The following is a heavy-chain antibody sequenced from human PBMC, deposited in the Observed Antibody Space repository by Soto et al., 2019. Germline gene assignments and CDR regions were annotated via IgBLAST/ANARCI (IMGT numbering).Heavy chain of an antibody. CDR1: GFTFSSYA. Sequence: GGSLRLSCASSGFTFSSYAMSLVRQAPGKGLEWVSAISGSGGSTYYADSVKGRFTISRDNSKNTLYLQMNSLRAEDTAVYYCAKDRGSGWNHFDYWGQGTLVTVSS. J-gene: IGHJ4*02. CDR2: ISGSGGST. D-gene: IGHD6-19*01. CDR3: AKDRGSGWNHFDY. V-gene: IGHV3-23*01.